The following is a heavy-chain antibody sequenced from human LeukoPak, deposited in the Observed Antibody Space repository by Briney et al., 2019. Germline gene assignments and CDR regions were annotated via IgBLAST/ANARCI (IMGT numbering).Heavy chain of an antibody. CDR2: IDGSGGNT. CDR1: GFTFNSYA. Sequence: GGSLRLSCAASGFTFNSYAMSWVRQGPGKGLEWVSAIDGSGGNTYYADSVKGRFTISRDNSKNTLYLQLNSLRAEDTAVYYCAKEGFLEWFLFDYWGQGTLVTVSS. D-gene: IGHD3-3*01. V-gene: IGHV3-23*01. CDR3: AKEGFLEWFLFDY. J-gene: IGHJ4*02.